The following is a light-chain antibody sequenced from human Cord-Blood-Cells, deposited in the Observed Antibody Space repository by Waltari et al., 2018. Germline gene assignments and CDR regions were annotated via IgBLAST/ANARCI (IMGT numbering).Light chain of an antibody. CDR1: RSDVGSYNL. V-gene: IGLV2-23*01. J-gene: IGLJ3*02. CDR2: VAS. Sequence: QSALTQPASVSGSPGQSITLSCTGTRSDVGSYNLVSWYQQHPGKAPKLMIDVASKRPSGVFDGLSGSKTGITACLTISGLQAEYEADYCCCSYAGSSTWVFGGGTKLPVL. CDR3: CSYAGSSTWV.